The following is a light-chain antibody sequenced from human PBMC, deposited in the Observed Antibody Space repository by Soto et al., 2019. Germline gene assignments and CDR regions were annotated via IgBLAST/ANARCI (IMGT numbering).Light chain of an antibody. Sequence: QSALTQPASLSGSPGQSITISCTGTSSDVGGYNYVSWYQQHPGKAPKLMIYDVSNRPSGVSNRFSGSKSGNTACLTISGLQDEDEAEYYCSSYTSSSTYVVFGGGTKLTVL. CDR1: SSDVGGYNY. CDR2: DVS. V-gene: IGLV2-14*01. CDR3: SSYTSSSTYVV. J-gene: IGLJ2*01.